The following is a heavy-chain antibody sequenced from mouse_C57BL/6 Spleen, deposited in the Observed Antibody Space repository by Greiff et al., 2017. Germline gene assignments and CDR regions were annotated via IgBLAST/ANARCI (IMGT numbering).Heavy chain of an antibody. CDR3: ASNWDVWYFDV. V-gene: IGHV7-3*01. CDR1: GFTFTDYY. CDR2: IRNKANGYTT. D-gene: IGHD4-1*01. Sequence: EVHLVESGGGLVQPGGSLSLSCAASGFTFTDYYMSWVRQPPGKALEWLGFIRNKANGYTTEYSASVKGRFTISRDNSQSILYLQMNALRAEDSATYYCASNWDVWYFDVWGTGTTVTVSS. J-gene: IGHJ1*03.